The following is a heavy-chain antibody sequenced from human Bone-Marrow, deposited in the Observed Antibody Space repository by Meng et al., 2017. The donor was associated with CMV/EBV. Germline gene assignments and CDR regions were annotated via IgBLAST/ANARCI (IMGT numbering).Heavy chain of an antibody. CDR3: ARHFITIFGVVGAFDI. V-gene: IGHV3-33*08. Sequence: GESLKISCAASGFRLSSFAMHWVRQAPGKGLEWVAFIRYDGSNKYYADSVKGRFTISRDNAKNSLYLQMNSLRAEDTAVYYCARHFITIFGVVGAFDIWGQGTMVTVSS. D-gene: IGHD3-3*01. CDR2: IRYDGSNK. CDR1: GFRLSSFA. J-gene: IGHJ3*02.